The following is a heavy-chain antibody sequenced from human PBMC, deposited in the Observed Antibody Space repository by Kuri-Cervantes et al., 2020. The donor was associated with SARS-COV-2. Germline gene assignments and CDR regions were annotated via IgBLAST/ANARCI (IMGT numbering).Heavy chain of an antibody. Sequence: SETLSLSCAVSGYSISSGYYWGWIRQPPGKGLEWIGSTYHSGSTYYNPSLKSRVTISVDTSKNQFSLKLSSVTAADTAVYYCARRVDYKYWFDPWGQGTLVTVSS. CDR3: ARRVDYKYWFDP. V-gene: IGHV4-38-2*01. CDR2: TYHSGST. D-gene: IGHD4/OR15-4a*01. J-gene: IGHJ5*02. CDR1: GYSISSGYY.